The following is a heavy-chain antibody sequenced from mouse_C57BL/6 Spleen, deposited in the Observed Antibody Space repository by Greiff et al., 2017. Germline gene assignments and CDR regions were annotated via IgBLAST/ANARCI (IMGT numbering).Heavy chain of an antibody. CDR3: ARANVWYFDV. J-gene: IGHJ1*03. V-gene: IGHV1-69*01. CDR1: GYTFTSYW. Sequence: QVQLKQSGAELVMPGASVKLSCKASGYTFTSYWMHWVKQRPGQGLEWIGEIDPSDSYTNYNQKFKGKSTLTVDKSSSTAYMQLSSLTSEDSAVYYCARANVWYFDVWGTGTTVTVSS. CDR2: IDPSDSYT.